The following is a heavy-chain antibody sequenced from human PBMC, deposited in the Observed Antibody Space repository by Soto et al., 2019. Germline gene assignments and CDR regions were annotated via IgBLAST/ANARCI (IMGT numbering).Heavy chain of an antibody. CDR2: ISTTGSAT. Sequence: EVQLVESGGGLVQPGGSLRLSCAASRFSFSTYEMDWVRQAPGKGLEWIAYISTTGSATYYADSVRGRFTISRDNAKNSLYLQTQNLRVEAPAVYSCARGATQPDYWGQRTMVHVSS. CDR3: ARGATQPDY. J-gene: IGHJ4*02. V-gene: IGHV3-48*03. CDR1: RFSFSTYE.